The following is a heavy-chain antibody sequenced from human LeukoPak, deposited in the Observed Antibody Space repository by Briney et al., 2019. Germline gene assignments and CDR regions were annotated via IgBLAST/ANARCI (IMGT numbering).Heavy chain of an antibody. CDR2: ISSSGTTI. Sequence: GGSLRLSCAASGFTFSGYDMNWVRQAPGKGLEWVSYISSSGTTIYYADSVRGRFTISRDNAKNSLYLQMNSLRAEDTAVYYCARGGSFYVYWVQGTLVTVSS. CDR1: GFTFSGYD. J-gene: IGHJ4*02. V-gene: IGHV3-48*03. D-gene: IGHD1-26*01. CDR3: ARGGSFYVY.